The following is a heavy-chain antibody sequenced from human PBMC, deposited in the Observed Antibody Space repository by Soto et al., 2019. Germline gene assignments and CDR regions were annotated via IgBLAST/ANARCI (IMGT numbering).Heavy chain of an antibody. CDR1: GFTFSDFY. Sequence: QVQLVESGGGLVKPGGSLRLSCAASGFTFSDFYMSWIRQAPGKGLEWISYISSSGTTTYYTDSVKGRFTISRDNAKNSLYLQMNHLRDEDTAVYYCASIWGGGGYALRYWGQGTLVTVSS. J-gene: IGHJ4*02. CDR2: ISSSGTTT. V-gene: IGHV3-11*01. D-gene: IGHD2-15*01. CDR3: ASIWGGGGYALRY.